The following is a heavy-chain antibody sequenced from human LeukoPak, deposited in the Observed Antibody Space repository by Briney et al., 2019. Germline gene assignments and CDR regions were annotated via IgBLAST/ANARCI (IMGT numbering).Heavy chain of an antibody. CDR3: AKNLWIGERGLFFFDD. CDR1: GFTFSRSW. CDR2: INYDGREE. J-gene: IGHJ4*02. D-gene: IGHD3-22*01. Sequence: GLSLRLSCVASGFTFSRSWMSWVRQAPGKGLEWVGTINYDGREEYYLNSVKGRFTISRDNAKNSLYLQVSGLRADDTAVYYCAKNLWIGERGLFFFDDWGQGTQVTVSS. V-gene: IGHV3-7*01.